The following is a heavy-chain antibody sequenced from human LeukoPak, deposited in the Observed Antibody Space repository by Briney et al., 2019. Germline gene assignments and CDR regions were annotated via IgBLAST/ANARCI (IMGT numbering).Heavy chain of an antibody. D-gene: IGHD6-13*01. CDR3: ARDVGDSSSWYY. J-gene: IGHJ4*02. CDR1: GGSISSYY. V-gene: IGHV4-59*01. Sequence: SETLSLTCTVSGGSISSYYWSWIRQPPGKGLEWIGYIYYSGSTNYNPSLKSRVTISVDTSKNQFSLKLSSVTAADTAVYYCARDVGDSSSWYYWGQGTLVTVSA. CDR2: IYYSGST.